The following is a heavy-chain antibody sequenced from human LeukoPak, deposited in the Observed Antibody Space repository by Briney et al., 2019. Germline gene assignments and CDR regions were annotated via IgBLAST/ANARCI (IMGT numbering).Heavy chain of an antibody. CDR1: GYTFTGYY. V-gene: IGHV1-2*06. CDR2: INPNSGDT. CDR3: ARDATKNYGMDV. J-gene: IGHJ6*02. D-gene: IGHD1-1*01. Sequence: ASVKVSCKASGYTFTGYYMHWVRQAPGEGLEWMGRINPNSGDTLYAQKLQGRVTMTTDTSTSTAYMELRSLRSDDTAVYYCARDATKNYGMDVWGQGTTVTVSS.